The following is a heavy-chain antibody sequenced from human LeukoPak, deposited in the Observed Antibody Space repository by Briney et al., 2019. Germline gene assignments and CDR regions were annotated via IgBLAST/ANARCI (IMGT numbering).Heavy chain of an antibody. CDR2: IHSDGSNT. J-gene: IGHJ3*02. Sequence: GGSLRLSCAASGFTFSNYWMHWVRQAPGKGLVWVSRIHSDGSNTNYADSVKGRFTISRDNAKNTLYLQMNSPRAEDTAVYYCGRQGASYAFDIWGQGTTVTVSS. V-gene: IGHV3-74*01. D-gene: IGHD1-26*01. CDR1: GFTFSNYW. CDR3: GRQGASYAFDI.